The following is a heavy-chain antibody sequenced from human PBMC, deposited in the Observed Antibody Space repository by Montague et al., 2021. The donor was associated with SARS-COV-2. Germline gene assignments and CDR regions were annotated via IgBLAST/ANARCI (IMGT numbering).Heavy chain of an antibody. CDR1: GFSLSTSGMC. V-gene: IGHV2-70*11. CDR3: ARTPYYYDSSGYYYGTFDI. J-gene: IGHJ3*02. Sequence: PALVKPTQTLTLTCTFSGFSLSTSGMCVSWIRQPPGKALEWLARIDWDDDKYYSTPLKTRLTISTDTSKNQVVLTMTNMDPVDTATYYCARTPYYYDSSGYYYGTFDIWGQGTMVTVSS. CDR2: IDWDDDK. D-gene: IGHD3-22*01.